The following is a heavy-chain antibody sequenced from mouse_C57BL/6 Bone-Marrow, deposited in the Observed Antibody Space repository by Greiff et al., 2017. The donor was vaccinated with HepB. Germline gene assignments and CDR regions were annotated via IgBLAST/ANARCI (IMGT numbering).Heavy chain of an antibody. CDR2: ISNLAYSI. CDR3: ARQDYDYDTYAMDE. D-gene: IGHD2-4*01. J-gene: IGHJ4*01. CDR1: GFTFSDYG. V-gene: IGHV5-15*01. Sequence: EVMLVESGGGLVQPGGSLKLSCAASGFTFSDYGMAWVRQAPRKGPEGVAFISNLAYSIYYADTVTGRFTISRENAKNTLYLEMSSLRSEDTAMYYCARQDYDYDTYAMDEWGQGTSVTVSS.